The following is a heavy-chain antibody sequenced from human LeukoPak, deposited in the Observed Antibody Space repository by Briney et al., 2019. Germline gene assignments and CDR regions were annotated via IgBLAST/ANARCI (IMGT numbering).Heavy chain of an antibody. Sequence: GGSLRLSCAASGFTFSSFWMSWVRQAPGQGREWVANIKRDGSEKYYVDSVKGRFTVSRDNAKNSLYLQMNSLRAEDTAVYYCARDLGYSSGWSPEYYFDYWGQGTLVTVSS. D-gene: IGHD6-19*01. V-gene: IGHV3-7*01. CDR1: GFTFSSFW. CDR3: ARDLGYSSGWSPEYYFDY. CDR2: IKRDGSEK. J-gene: IGHJ4*02.